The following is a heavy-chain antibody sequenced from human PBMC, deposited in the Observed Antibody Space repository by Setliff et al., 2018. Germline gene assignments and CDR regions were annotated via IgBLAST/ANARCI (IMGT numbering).Heavy chain of an antibody. D-gene: IGHD3-22*01. CDR1: GFTFDDYV. J-gene: IGHJ6*03. V-gene: IGHV3-23*01. CDR2: INGSGDTT. Sequence: PGGSLRLSCAASGFTFDDYVMSWVRQAPGKGLEWVSDINGSGDTTYYADSVKGRFTISRDNSKNTLYLQMSSLKAEDTAIYFCSKGLPPYDSSGYYYAYYYMDVWGKGTTVTVSS. CDR3: SKGLPPYDSSGYYYAYYYMDV.